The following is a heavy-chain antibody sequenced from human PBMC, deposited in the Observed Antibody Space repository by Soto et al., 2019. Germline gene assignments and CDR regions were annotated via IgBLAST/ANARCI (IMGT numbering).Heavy chain of an antibody. CDR2: ISAYNGNT. V-gene: IGHV1-18*01. CDR3: AREAAAGTLDY. J-gene: IGHJ4*02. Sequence: QVQLVQSGAEVKKPGASVKVSCKASGYTFTSYGISWVRQAPGQGLEWMGWISAYNGNTNYAHKRQGRVTMTTDTSTSTAYMELRSLRPHDTAVYCCAREAAAGTLDYWGQGTLVTVSS. CDR1: GYTFTSYG. D-gene: IGHD6-13*01.